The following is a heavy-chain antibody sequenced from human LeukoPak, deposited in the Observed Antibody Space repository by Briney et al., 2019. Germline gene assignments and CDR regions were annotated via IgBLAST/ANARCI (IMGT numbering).Heavy chain of an antibody. V-gene: IGHV3-21*01. CDR1: GFTFSSYS. CDR3: ARAPWSSSWYDLVYMDV. J-gene: IGHJ6*03. CDR2: ISSSSSYI. D-gene: IGHD6-13*01. Sequence: GGSLRLSCAASGFTFSSYSMHWVRQAPGKGLEWVSSISSSSSYIYYADSVKGRFTISRDNAKNSLYLQMNSLRAEDTAVYYCARAPWSSSWYDLVYMDVWGKGTTVTVSS.